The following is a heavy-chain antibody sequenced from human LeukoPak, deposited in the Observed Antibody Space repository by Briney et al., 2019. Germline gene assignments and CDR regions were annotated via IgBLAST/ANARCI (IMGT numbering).Heavy chain of an antibody. Sequence: PGGSLRLSCAASGFTFSSYAMHWVRQAPGQGLEWMGWINPKSGGTKYAQKFQGRVTMTRDTSISTAYMEVSRLRSDDTAVYYCAREEGEWFGELILPFHYWGQGTLVTVSS. CDR1: GFTFSSYA. J-gene: IGHJ4*02. CDR2: INPKSGGT. CDR3: AREEGEWFGELILPFHY. D-gene: IGHD3-10*01. V-gene: IGHV1-2*02.